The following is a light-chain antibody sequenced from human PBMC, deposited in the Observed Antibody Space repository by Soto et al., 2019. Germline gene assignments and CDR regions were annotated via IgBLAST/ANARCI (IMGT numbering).Light chain of an antibody. J-gene: IGKJ1*01. CDR1: QRISAS. Sequence: EVVMTQSPATLSVSPEDTATLSCRASQRISASLAWYQQKPGQPPRLLIFGASTRVAGIPARFSGSGSGTEFSLTISSLQSEDFATYYCQQLNNYPRTFGQGTKVDIK. CDR2: GAS. CDR3: QQLNNYPRT. V-gene: IGKV3-15*01.